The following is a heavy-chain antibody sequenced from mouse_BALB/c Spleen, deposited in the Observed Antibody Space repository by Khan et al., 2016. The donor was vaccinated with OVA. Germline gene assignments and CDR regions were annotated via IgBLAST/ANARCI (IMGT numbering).Heavy chain of an antibody. V-gene: IGHV1S137*01. J-gene: IGHJ3*01. CDR3: ARGGGGDRFAY. CDR1: GYTFTDFT. CDR2: VNTYYGDA. Sequence: VQLQESGVELVRPGVSVKISCKGSGYTFTDFTMHWVKQSHAKSLEWIGVVNTYYGDATYNQKFKGKATMTVDKSSTTAYMELARLTSEDSAICLCARGGGGDRFAYWGQGTLVTVSA.